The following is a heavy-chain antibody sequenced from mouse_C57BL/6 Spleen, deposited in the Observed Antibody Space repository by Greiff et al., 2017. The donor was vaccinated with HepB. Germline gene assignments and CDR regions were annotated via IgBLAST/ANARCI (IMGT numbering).Heavy chain of an antibody. Sequence: QVQLKESGPELVKPGASVKISCKASGYAFSSSWMNWVKQRPGKGLEWIGRIYPGDGDTNYNGKFKGKATLTADKSSSTAYMQLSSLTSEDSAVYFCALIYYYGSGFAYWGQGTLVTVSA. D-gene: IGHD1-1*01. CDR2: IYPGDGDT. V-gene: IGHV1-82*01. CDR3: ALIYYYGSGFAY. CDR1: GYAFSSSW. J-gene: IGHJ3*01.